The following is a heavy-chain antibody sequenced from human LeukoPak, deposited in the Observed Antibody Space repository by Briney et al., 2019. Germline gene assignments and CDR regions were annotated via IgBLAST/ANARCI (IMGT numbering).Heavy chain of an antibody. J-gene: IGHJ4*02. V-gene: IGHV3-30*02. CDR3: AKENWVYNWKYDSSGSGINY. Sequence: GGSLRLSCASSGFSFSNHVMHWVRQAPGKGLQWVAFIRLDDSTEYSADSVKGRFTISRDNSKNTLYLQMNRLRPEDTAVYYCAKENWVYNWKYDSSGSGINYWGQGTLVTVSS. D-gene: IGHD3-22*01. CDR2: IRLDDSTE. CDR1: GFSFSNHV.